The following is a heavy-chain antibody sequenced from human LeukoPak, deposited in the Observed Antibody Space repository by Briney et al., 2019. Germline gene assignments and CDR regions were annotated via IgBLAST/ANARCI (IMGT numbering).Heavy chain of an antibody. Sequence: PGGSLRLSCAASGFTFSSYGMHWVRQAPGKGLEWVAFIRFDGSNKYYADSVRGRFTISRDNSKNTLYLQMNSLRAEDTAVYYCAQDSDPITMVRGGHFDYWGQGTLVTVSS. V-gene: IGHV3-30*02. D-gene: IGHD3-10*01. J-gene: IGHJ4*02. CDR2: IRFDGSNK. CDR1: GFTFSSYG. CDR3: AQDSDPITMVRGGHFDY.